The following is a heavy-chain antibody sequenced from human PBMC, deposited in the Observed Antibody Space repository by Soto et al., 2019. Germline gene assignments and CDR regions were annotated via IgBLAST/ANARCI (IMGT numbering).Heavy chain of an antibody. CDR2: IYYSGRT. J-gene: IGHJ5*02. Sequence: QVQLQESGPGLVKPSQTLSLTCTVSGGSISSGGYYWSWIRQHPGKGLEWIGYIYYSGRTYYNPSLKSRVTTSVDTSKNQFSLKLSSVTAADTAVYYCARGYCISTSCYEFDPWGQGTLVTVSS. D-gene: IGHD2-2*01. V-gene: IGHV4-31*03. CDR1: GGSISSGGYY. CDR3: ARGYCISTSCYEFDP.